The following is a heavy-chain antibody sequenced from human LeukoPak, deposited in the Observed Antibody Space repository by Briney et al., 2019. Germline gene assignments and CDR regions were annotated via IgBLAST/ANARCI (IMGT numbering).Heavy chain of an antibody. J-gene: IGHJ4*02. CDR2: ISGSGDST. V-gene: IGHV3-23*01. CDR3: AKDYEWLQCAGYFDY. Sequence: GGSLRLSCAASGFTFSSYAMSWVRQAPGKGLEWVSAISGSGDSTYYADSVKGRFTISRDNSKNTPYLQMNSLRAEDTAVYYCAKDYEWLQCAGYFDYWGQGTLVTVSS. D-gene: IGHD5-24*01. CDR1: GFTFSSYA.